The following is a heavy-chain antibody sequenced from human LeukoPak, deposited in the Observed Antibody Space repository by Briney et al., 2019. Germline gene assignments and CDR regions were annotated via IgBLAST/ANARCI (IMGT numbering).Heavy chain of an antibody. CDR3: ARQMLPSGLDY. V-gene: IGHV5-51*01. CDR2: IYPGDSDT. Sequence: GESLKISCKGSGYTFTDYWIGWVRQMPGKGLEWMGIIYPGDSDTRYSPSFQGQVTISADKSISTAYLQWSSLKASDTAMYYCARQMLPSGLDYWGQGTLVTVSS. J-gene: IGHJ4*02. CDR1: GYTFTDYW. D-gene: IGHD1-26*01.